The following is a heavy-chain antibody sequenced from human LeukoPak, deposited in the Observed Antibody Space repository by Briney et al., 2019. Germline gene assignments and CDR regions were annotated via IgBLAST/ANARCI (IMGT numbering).Heavy chain of an antibody. Sequence: SVKVSCKASGGTFSSYAISWVRQAPGQGLEWMGGIIPIFGTANYAQKFQGRVTITADKSTSTAYMELSSLRSEDTAVYYCARGAIQLWLLVDYYYYYMDVWGKGTTVTVSS. V-gene: IGHV1-69*06. D-gene: IGHD5-18*01. CDR3: ARGAIQLWLLVDYYYYYMDV. J-gene: IGHJ6*03. CDR1: GGTFSSYA. CDR2: IIPIFGTA.